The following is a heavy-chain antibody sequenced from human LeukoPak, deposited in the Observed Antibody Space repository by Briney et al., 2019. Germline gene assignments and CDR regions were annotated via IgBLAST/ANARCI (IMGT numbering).Heavy chain of an antibody. D-gene: IGHD3-22*01. V-gene: IGHV1-18*01. J-gene: IGHJ4*02. CDR2: ISPYTGNT. CDR1: GYTFNIYG. CDR3: ARNYYDSSGYFAFDY. Sequence: ASVKVSCKASGYTFNIYGISWVRRAPGQGLQWMGWISPYTGNTNYTQKFQGRVTMTTDTSTSTPYMELRSLRSDDTAMYYCARNYYDSSGYFAFDYWGQGTLVTVSS.